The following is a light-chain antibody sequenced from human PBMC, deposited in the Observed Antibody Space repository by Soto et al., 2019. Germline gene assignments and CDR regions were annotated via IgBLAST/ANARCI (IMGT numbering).Light chain of an antibody. V-gene: IGLV1-44*01. CDR3: SSCDGSLGRHVV. CDR2: SGD. J-gene: IGLJ2*01. Sequence: QSVLTQPPSVSGAPGQRVTISCSGSNSNIGGNSVNWYQQLPGEAPKLLIYSGDQRPSGVPDRFSASKSGTSASLAISGLQAADEADYYCSSCDGSLGRHVVFGAGTQLTVL. CDR1: NSNIGGNS.